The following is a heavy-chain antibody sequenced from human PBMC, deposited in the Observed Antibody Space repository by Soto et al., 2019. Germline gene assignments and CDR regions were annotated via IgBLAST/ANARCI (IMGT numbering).Heavy chain of an antibody. Sequence: GGSLRLSCAASGFTFSSYWMSWVRQAPGKGLEWVANIKQDGSEKYYVDSVKGRFTISRDNAKNSLYLQMNSLRAEDTAVYYCAREDGYSGYDYWFDPWGQGTLVTVSS. CDR3: AREDGYSGYDYWFDP. V-gene: IGHV3-7*01. CDR2: IKQDGSEK. J-gene: IGHJ5*02. D-gene: IGHD5-12*01. CDR1: GFTFSSYW.